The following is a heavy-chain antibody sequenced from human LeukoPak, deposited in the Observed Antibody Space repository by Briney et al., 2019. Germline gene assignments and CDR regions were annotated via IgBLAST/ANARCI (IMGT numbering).Heavy chain of an antibody. V-gene: IGHV1-69*01. D-gene: IGHD6-6*01. J-gene: IGHJ4*02. Sequence: SVKVSCKASGGTFSSYAITWVRQAPGQGLEWMGGIIPIFGTANYAQKFQGRVTITADESTSTAYMELSSLRSEDTAVYYCAREYSSSSGVGYWGQGTLVTVSS. CDR2: IIPIFGTA. CDR1: GGTFSSYA. CDR3: AREYSSSSGVGY.